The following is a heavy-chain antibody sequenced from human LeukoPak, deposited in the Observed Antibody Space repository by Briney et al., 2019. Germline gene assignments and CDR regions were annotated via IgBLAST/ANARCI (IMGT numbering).Heavy chain of an antibody. D-gene: IGHD3-22*01. J-gene: IGHJ4*02. CDR3: ARDVHYDSSGYYRDY. Sequence: SETLSLTCTVSGGSISSYYWTWIRQPAGKGLEWIGRIYTSGITNYNPSLKSRVTMSVDTSKNQFSLKLSSVTATDTAVYYCARDVHYDSSGYYRDYWGQGTLVTVSS. V-gene: IGHV4-4*07. CDR1: GGSISSYY. CDR2: IYTSGIT.